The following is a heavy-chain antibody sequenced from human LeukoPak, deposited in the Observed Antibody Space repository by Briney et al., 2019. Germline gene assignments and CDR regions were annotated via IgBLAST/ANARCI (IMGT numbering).Heavy chain of an antibody. CDR1: GGSISSYY. CDR2: IYYSGST. Sequence: KPSEPLSLPCTVSGGSISSYYWSWIRQPPGKGLEWIGYIYYSGSTNYNPSLKSRVTISVDTSKNQFSLKLSSVTAADTAVYYCARDPWGQTGYLDYWGQGTLVTVSS. CDR3: ARDPWGQTGYLDY. D-gene: IGHD3-16*01. J-gene: IGHJ4*02. V-gene: IGHV4-59*01.